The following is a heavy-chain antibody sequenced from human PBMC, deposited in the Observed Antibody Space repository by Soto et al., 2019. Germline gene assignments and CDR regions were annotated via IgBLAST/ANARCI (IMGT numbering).Heavy chain of an antibody. CDR3: ARDPPHGYYDSSGPDRYFDY. V-gene: IGHV1-3*01. CDR2: INAGNGNT. Sequence: ASVKVSCKASGYTFTSYAMRWVLQAPGQRLEWMGWINAGNGNTKYSQKFQGRVTITRDTSASTAYMELSSLRSEDTAVYYCARDPPHGYYDSSGPDRYFDYWGQGTLVTVSS. D-gene: IGHD3-22*01. J-gene: IGHJ4*02. CDR1: GYTFTSYA.